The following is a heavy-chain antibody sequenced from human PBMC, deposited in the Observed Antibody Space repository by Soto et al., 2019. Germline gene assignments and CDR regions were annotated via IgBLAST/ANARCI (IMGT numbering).Heavy chain of an antibody. D-gene: IGHD3-22*01. CDR2: VYYGGTT. CDR1: GGSISSSTYF. CDR3: AGGDYYHSSGYYFYYYTMDV. J-gene: IGHJ6*02. V-gene: IGHV4-39*01. Sequence: QLHLQESGPGLVKPSETLSLTCTVSGGSISSSTYFWGWIRQPPGKGLEWIGNVYYGGTTYYNPSPKSRVTISVETSTGKFSLKLSSVTAADTAVYYCAGGDYYHSSGYYFYYYTMDVWGQGTTVTVSS.